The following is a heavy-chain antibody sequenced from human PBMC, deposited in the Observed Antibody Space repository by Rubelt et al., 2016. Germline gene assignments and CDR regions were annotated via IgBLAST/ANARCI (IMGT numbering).Heavy chain of an antibody. Sequence: LVQPGGSLRLSCAASGFTFSSYAMSWVRQAPGKGLEWVSAISGSGGSTYYADSVKGRFTISRDNSKNTLYLQMNNLRVEDSAVYHCAKDSTWAFDFWGQGTRVTVSS. J-gene: IGHJ4*02. CDR2: ISGSGGST. V-gene: IGHV3-23*01. CDR1: GFTFSSYA. CDR3: AKDSTWAFDF.